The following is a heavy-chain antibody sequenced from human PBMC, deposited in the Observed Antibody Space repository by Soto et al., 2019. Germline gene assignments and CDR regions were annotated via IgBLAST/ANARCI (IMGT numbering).Heavy chain of an antibody. CDR1: GGSSINDL. J-gene: IGHJ4*02. D-gene: IGHD4-17*01. Sequence: SVTLSLTCTFSGGSSINDLWSWVRQPAGKGLEWIGRIFASGRTNYNPSLQSRVTMSVDTSKNQFSLTMTSLAAADTAVYYCTRGTFETTAPFYWGQGIPVNVSS. V-gene: IGHV4-4*07. CDR2: IFASGRT. CDR3: TRGTFETTAPFY.